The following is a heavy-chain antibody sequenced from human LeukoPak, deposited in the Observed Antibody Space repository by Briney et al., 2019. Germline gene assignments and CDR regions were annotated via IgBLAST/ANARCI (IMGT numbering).Heavy chain of an antibody. CDR1: GGSISSYY. CDR2: IYTSGST. J-gene: IGHJ4*02. Sequence: SETLSLTRTVSGGSISSYYWSWVRQPPGKGLEWIGYIYTSGSTNYNPSLKSRVTISVDTSKNQFSLKLSSVTAADTAVYYCARHLGWELPHFDYWGQGTLVTVSS. V-gene: IGHV4-4*09. CDR3: ARHLGWELPHFDY. D-gene: IGHD1-26*01.